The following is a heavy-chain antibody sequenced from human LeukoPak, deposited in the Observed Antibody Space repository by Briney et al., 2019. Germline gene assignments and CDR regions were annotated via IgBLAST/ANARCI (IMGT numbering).Heavy chain of an antibody. CDR1: GFTFSSYA. CDR2: IRGSGGGT. J-gene: IGHJ4*02. Sequence: TGGSLRLSCAASGFTFSSYAMSWVRQAPGKGLEWVSAIRGSGGGTNYGDSVRGRFTISRDNSKNTLYLQMNSLRAEDTAVYSCARDLKTGYTYGYPLDYWGQGTLVTVSS. D-gene: IGHD5-18*01. CDR3: ARDLKTGYTYGYPLDY. V-gene: IGHV3-23*01.